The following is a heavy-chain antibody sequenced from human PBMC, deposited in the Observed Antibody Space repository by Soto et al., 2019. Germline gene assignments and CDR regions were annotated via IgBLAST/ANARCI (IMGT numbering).Heavy chain of an antibody. V-gene: IGHV3-30*18. Sequence: VQLVESGGGVVQPGRSLRLSCAASGFTFSDYAMHWVRQAPGKGLGWVAVVSHDGRNTHYADSVKGRFTISRDSSKNTVSLELTSLRAEETAVDYCAKGGREWLVTSDFNYWGQGAVVTVSS. CDR2: VSHDGRNT. J-gene: IGHJ4*02. CDR3: AKGGREWLVTSDFNY. CDR1: GFTFSDYA. D-gene: IGHD6-19*01.